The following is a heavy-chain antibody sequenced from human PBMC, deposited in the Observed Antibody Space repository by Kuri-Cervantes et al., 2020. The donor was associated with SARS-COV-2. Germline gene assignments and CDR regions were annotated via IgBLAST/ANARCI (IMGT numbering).Heavy chain of an antibody. Sequence: SETLSLTCTVSGGSISSGSYYWSWIRQPAGKGLEWIGHIYTSGSTNYNPSLKSRVTISVDTSKNQFSLKLSSVTAADTAVYYCARDFLKPDSYQLLWREVRYYYYYMDVWGKGTTVTVSS. CDR2: IYTSGST. CDR3: ARDFLKPDSYQLLWREVRYYYYYMDV. J-gene: IGHJ6*03. V-gene: IGHV4-61*09. D-gene: IGHD2-2*01. CDR1: GGSISSGSYY.